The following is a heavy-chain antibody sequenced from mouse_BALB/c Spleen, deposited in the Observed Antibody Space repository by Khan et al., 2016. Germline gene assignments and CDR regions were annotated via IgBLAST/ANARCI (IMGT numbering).Heavy chain of an antibody. D-gene: IGHD2-3*01. CDR1: GFTFSTYG. J-gene: IGHJ4*01. Sequence: EVELVESGGDLVKPGGSLKLSCAASGFTFSTYGMSWVRQTPDKRLEWVATISSGGDYIFYLDSLRGRFTISRDNARNTRYLQMSSLKYEDTAMYYCTRRDGWTMDYWGQGTSGTVSS. CDR3: TRRDGWTMDY. V-gene: IGHV5-6*01. CDR2: ISSGGDYI.